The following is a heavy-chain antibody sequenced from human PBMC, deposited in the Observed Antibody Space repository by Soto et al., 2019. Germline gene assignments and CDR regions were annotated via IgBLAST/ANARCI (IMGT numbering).Heavy chain of an antibody. D-gene: IGHD2-8*01. CDR1: GFTFSSYA. CDR3: ARGGNRYSTTASGVGGFDF. CDR2: ISGSGGST. J-gene: IGHJ4*02. V-gene: IGHV3-23*01. Sequence: GGSLRLSCAASGFTFSSYAMSWVRQAPGKGLDLVSAISGSGGSTYYADSVKGRFTISRDNSKNTLYLQMNSLRAEDTAVYFCARGGNRYSTTASGVGGFDFWGQGTLVTVSS.